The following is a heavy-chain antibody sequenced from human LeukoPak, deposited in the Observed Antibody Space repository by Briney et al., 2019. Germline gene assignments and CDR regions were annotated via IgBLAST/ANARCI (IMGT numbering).Heavy chain of an antibody. CDR1: GFTFSSYA. D-gene: IGHD3-22*01. Sequence: GGSLRLSCAASGFTFSSYAMSWVRQAPGKGLEWVSAISGSGGSTYYADSVKGRFTISRDNSKNTLYLQMNSLRAEDTAVYYCAREPGFLDMESSGYYPNHFDYWGQGTLVTVSP. J-gene: IGHJ4*02. V-gene: IGHV3-23*01. CDR2: ISGSGGST. CDR3: AREPGFLDMESSGYYPNHFDY.